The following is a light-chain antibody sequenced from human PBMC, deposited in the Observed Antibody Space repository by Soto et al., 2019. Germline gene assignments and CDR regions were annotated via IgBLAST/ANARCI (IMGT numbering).Light chain of an antibody. CDR1: SSNIGSNT. J-gene: IGLJ2*01. V-gene: IGLV1-44*01. Sequence: QSVLTQPPSASGTPGQRVTISCSGSSSNIGSNTVNWYQQLPGTAPKLLIYSNNQRPSGVPDRFSGSKSGTSASLAISGLHSEYEADYYCAAWDDSLNGLVFGGGTKVTVL. CDR3: AAWDDSLNGLV. CDR2: SNN.